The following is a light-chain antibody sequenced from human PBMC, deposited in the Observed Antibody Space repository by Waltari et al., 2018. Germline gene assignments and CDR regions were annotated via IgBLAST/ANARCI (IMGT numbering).Light chain of an antibody. CDR2: DAS. CDR1: QSISRF. CDR3: QKYGTLPAT. Sequence: DIFLTQSPGTLSLSPGEGATLSCRASQSISRFLAWYQQKPGQPPRLLIYDASTRATGIPDRFSGSGSGTDFSLTISRLEPEDFAVYYCQKYGTLPATFGQGTKVEIK. V-gene: IGKV3-20*01. J-gene: IGKJ1*01.